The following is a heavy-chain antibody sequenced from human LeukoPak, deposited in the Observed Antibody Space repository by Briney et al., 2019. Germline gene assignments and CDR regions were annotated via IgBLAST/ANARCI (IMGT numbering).Heavy chain of an antibody. CDR1: EFTFSTYW. D-gene: IGHD3-3*01. CDR3: ARCREFWSGHFGMDYFDS. CDR2: IDKDGSEK. J-gene: IGHJ4*02. V-gene: IGHV3-7*01. Sequence: GGSLRLSCAASEFTFSTYWMSWVRQAPGKGLEWVATIDKDGSEKDYVDSVKGRFTISRDNARNSLLLQLNSLRGEDTGVYFCARCREFWSGHFGMDYFDSWGLGALVTVSS.